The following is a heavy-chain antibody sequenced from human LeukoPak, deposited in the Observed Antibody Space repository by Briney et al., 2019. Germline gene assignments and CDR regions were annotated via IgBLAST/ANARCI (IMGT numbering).Heavy chain of an antibody. CDR1: GGSISNAY. Sequence: SETLSLTCTVSGGSISNAYWSWIRQPPGRGLEWICYIYPSGSTNYHPSLKSRVTISVDTSKNHFALNLSSVTAADTAVYYCAKSYFDYSTYYSYYFNLWGQGALVTVSS. D-gene: IGHD4-11*01. CDR2: IYPSGST. V-gene: IGHV4-4*09. CDR3: AKSYFDYSTYYSYYFNL. J-gene: IGHJ4*02.